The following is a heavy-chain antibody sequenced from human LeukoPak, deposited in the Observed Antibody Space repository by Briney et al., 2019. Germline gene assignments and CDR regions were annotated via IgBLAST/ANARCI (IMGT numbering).Heavy chain of an antibody. Sequence: PGGSLRLSCAASGFTVSSNYMSWVRQAPGKGLEWVSVIYSGGGTYYADSVKGRFTISRDNAKSLLYLQMNSLRAEDTAVYYCARALNDAFDIWGQGTMVTVS. CDR3: ARALNDAFDI. CDR2: IYSGGGT. J-gene: IGHJ3*02. CDR1: GFTVSSNY. V-gene: IGHV3-53*01.